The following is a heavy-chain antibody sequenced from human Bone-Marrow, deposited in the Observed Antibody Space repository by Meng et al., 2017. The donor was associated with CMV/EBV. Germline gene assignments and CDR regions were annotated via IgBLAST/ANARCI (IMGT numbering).Heavy chain of an antibody. CDR2: ISAYNGNT. CDR1: GYTFTSYG. J-gene: IGHJ6*02. Sequence: ASVKVSCKASGYTFTSYGISWVRQAPGQGLEWMGWISAYNGNTNYAQKFQGRVTITADKSTSTAYMELSSLRSEDTAVYYCARIDCSSTSCYAYMNGMDVWGQGTTVTVSS. CDR3: ARIDCSSTSCYAYMNGMDV. V-gene: IGHV1-18*01. D-gene: IGHD2-2*01.